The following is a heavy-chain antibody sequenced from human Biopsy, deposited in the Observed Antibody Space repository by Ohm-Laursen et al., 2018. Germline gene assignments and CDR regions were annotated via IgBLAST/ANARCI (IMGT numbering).Heavy chain of an antibody. V-gene: IGHV1-46*01. CDR3: ARAGVGSDGTDSYYYGMDV. J-gene: IGHJ6*02. CDR1: GNTFATYH. D-gene: IGHD5-24*01. CDR2: ISPSGATT. Sequence: SVKVSCKASGNTFATYHIHWVRQAPGQGLEWMGVISPSGATTSFSQKFQGRIIMTRDTSTGTVYMDLNSLGSEDTAVYYCARAGVGSDGTDSYYYGMDVWGPGTTVTVSS.